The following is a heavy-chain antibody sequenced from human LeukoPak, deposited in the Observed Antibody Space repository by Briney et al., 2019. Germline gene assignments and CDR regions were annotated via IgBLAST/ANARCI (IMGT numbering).Heavy chain of an antibody. J-gene: IGHJ4*02. Sequence: GGSLRLSCAASGFTFSDYYMFWIRQAPGKGLEWVSYISSSGSTKYYADSVKGQFAISRDNAKNSLYLQMNSLRAEDTAVYYCARDGVLRHFDWLYYFDYWGQGTLVTVSS. V-gene: IGHV3-11*01. CDR2: ISSSGSTK. CDR3: ARDGVLRHFDWLYYFDY. D-gene: IGHD3-9*01. CDR1: GFTFSDYY.